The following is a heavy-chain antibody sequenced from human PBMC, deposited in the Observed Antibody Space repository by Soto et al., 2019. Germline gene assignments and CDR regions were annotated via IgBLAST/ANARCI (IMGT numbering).Heavy chain of an antibody. CDR1: GGSISSGGYY. V-gene: IGHV4-31*03. D-gene: IGHD2-2*01. Sequence: PSETLSLTCTVSGGSISSGGYYWSWIRQHPGKGLEWIGYIYYSGSTYYNPSLKSRVTISVDTSKNQFSLKLSSVTAADTAVYYCARAYQLLSSWFDPWGQGTLVTVSS. CDR3: ARAYQLLSSWFDP. J-gene: IGHJ5*02. CDR2: IYYSGST.